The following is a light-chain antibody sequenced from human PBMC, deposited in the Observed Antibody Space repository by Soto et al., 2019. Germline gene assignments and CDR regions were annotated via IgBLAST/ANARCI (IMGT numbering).Light chain of an antibody. V-gene: IGKV3-20*01. CDR1: QSVSSIY. CDR2: GAS. CDR3: QQYGSSPPVYT. J-gene: IGKJ2*01. Sequence: EIVLTQSPGTLSLSPGERATLSCRASQSVSSIYLAWYQQKPGQAPRLLIYGASSRATGIPDRFSGSGSGTDFTLTISRLEPEDFAVYYCQQYGSSPPVYTFGQVTKLEIK.